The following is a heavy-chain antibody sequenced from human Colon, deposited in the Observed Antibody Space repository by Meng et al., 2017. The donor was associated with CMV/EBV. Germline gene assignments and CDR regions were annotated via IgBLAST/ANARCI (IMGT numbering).Heavy chain of an antibody. D-gene: IGHD2-2*01. V-gene: IGHV4-4*02. CDR1: DSIISNNW. CDR2: IYYSRVT. Sequence: DSIISNNWWSWVRQTPGKGLEWIGEIYYSRVTNYNPSLKGRVTIFLDKSKNQFSLNLNSVTAADTGVYYCARVKGGCSATSCTLDPWGQGTLVTVSS. CDR3: ARVKGGCSATSCTLDP. J-gene: IGHJ5*02.